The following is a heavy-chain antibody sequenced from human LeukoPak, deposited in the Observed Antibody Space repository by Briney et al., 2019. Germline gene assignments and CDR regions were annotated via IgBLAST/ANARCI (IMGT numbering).Heavy chain of an antibody. CDR2: IKQDGSEK. CDR1: GFTFSSYW. D-gene: IGHD3-10*01. J-gene: IGHJ6*03. CDR3: ARETHGDYMDV. Sequence: PGGSLRLPCAASGFTFSSYWMSWVRQAPGKGLEWVANIKQDGSEKYYVDSVKGRFTISRDNAKNSLYLQMNSLRAEDTAVYYCARETHGDYMDVWGKGTTVTVSS. V-gene: IGHV3-7*01.